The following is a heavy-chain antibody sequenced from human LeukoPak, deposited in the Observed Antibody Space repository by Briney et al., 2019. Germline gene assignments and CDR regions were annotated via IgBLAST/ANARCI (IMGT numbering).Heavy chain of an antibody. CDR1: GYTFTGYY. V-gene: IGHV1-2*02. CDR3: ARSCSSTSCYYYYYYYMDV. J-gene: IGHJ6*03. D-gene: IGHD2-2*01. Sequence: EASVKVSCKASGYTFTGYYMHWVRQAPGQGLEWMGWINPNSGGTNYAQKFQGRVTMTRDTSISTAYMELSRLRSDDTAVYYCARSCSSTSCYYYYYYYMDVWAKGPRSPSP. CDR2: INPNSGGT.